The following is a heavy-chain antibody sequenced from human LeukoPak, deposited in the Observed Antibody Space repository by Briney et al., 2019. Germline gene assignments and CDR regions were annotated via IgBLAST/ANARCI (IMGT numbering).Heavy chain of an antibody. Sequence: SETLSLTCTVSGGSISSSSYYWGWIRQPPGKGLEWIGSIYYSGSTYYNPSLKSRVTISVDTSKNQFSLKLSSVTAADTAVYYCARDRVVLRYFDWPEGFDYWGQGTLVTVSS. CDR1: GGSISSSSYY. V-gene: IGHV4-39*07. J-gene: IGHJ4*02. CDR3: ARDRVVLRYFDWPEGFDY. D-gene: IGHD3-9*01. CDR2: IYYSGST.